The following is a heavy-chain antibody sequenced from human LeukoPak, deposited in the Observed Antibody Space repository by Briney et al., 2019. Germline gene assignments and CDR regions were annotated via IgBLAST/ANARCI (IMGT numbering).Heavy chain of an antibody. CDR1: GFTFSSYS. V-gene: IGHV3-48*01. Sequence: PGGSLRLSCAASGFTFSSYSMNWVRQAPGKGLEWVSYISSSSSTIYYADSVKGRFTISRDNAKNSLYLQMNSLRAEDTAVYYCARHQPYHYDILTGYYASGDAFDIWGQGTMVTVSS. CDR2: ISSSSSTI. D-gene: IGHD3-9*01. J-gene: IGHJ3*02. CDR3: ARHQPYHYDILTGYYASGDAFDI.